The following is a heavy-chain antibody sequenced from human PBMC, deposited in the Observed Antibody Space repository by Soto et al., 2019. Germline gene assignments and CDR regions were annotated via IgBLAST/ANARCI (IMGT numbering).Heavy chain of an antibody. CDR2: ISVSGGST. V-gene: IGHV3-23*01. CDR3: AKDSSGSG. CDR1: GFTFITYA. J-gene: IGHJ4*02. Sequence: GGSLRLSCAASGFTFITYAMSWVRQAPGKGLEWVSTISVSGGSTYYADSVKGRFTISRDNSKNTLYLQMNSLRAEDTAVYYCAKDSSGSGWGQGTLVTVSS. D-gene: IGHD6-19*01.